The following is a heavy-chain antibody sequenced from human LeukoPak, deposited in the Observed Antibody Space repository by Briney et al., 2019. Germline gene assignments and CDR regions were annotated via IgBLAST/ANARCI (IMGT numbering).Heavy chain of an antibody. CDR2: IKQDGSEK. D-gene: IGHD3-3*01. Sequence: GGSLRLSCAASGFTFSSYWMSWVRQAPGKGLEWVANIKQDGSEKYYVDSVKGRFTISRDNAKNSLYLQMNSLRAEDTAVYYCARDSDDFWSGYYISLGCWGQGTLVTVSS. J-gene: IGHJ4*02. CDR1: GFTFSSYW. V-gene: IGHV3-7*01. CDR3: ARDSDDFWSGYYISLGC.